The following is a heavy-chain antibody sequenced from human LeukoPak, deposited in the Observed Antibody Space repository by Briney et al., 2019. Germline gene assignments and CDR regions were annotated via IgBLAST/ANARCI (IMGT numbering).Heavy chain of an antibody. V-gene: IGHV4-61*10. CDR3: ASGYYDLWSDLGPSYYFDY. Sequence: SETLSLTCTVSGASISSGAYYWSWVRQPAGKGLEWIGRIYYSGSTNYNPSLKSRVTISVDTSKNQFSLKLSSVTAADTAVYYCASGYYDLWSDLGPSYYFDYWGQGTLVTVSS. D-gene: IGHD3-3*01. CDR2: IYYSGST. J-gene: IGHJ4*02. CDR1: GASISSGAYY.